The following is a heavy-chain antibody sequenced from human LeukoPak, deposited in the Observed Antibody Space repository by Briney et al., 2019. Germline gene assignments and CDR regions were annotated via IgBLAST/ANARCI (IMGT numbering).Heavy chain of an antibody. CDR3: ARAHRYTSGRDNWFDP. J-gene: IGHJ5*02. CDR2: ISAYNGNT. V-gene: IGHV1-18*01. CDR1: GYTFTSYG. D-gene: IGHD6-19*01. Sequence: VASVKVSCKASGYTFTSYGISWVRQAPGQGLEWMGWISAYNGNTNYAQKFQGRVTMTTDTSTSTAYMELRSLRSDDTAVYYCARAHRYTSGRDNWFDPWGQGTLVTVSS.